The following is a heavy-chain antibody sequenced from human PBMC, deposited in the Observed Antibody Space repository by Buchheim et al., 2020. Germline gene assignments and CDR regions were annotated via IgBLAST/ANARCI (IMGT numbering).Heavy chain of an antibody. CDR2: INHSGST. Sequence: QVQLQQWGAGLLKPSETLSLTCAVYGGSFSGYYWSWIRQPPGKGLEWIGKINHSGSTNYNPSLKSRVTISVDTSKNQFSLKLSSVTAADTAVYYCASGYNKYYYYYGMDVWGQGTT. CDR3: ASGYNKYYYYYGMDV. J-gene: IGHJ6*02. V-gene: IGHV4-34*01. D-gene: IGHD1-1*01. CDR1: GGSFSGYY.